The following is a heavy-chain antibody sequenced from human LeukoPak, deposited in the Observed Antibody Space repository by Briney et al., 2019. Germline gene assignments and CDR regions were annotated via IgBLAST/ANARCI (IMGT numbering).Heavy chain of an antibody. V-gene: IGHV3-33*01. Sequence: PGGSLRLSCAASGFTFSSYGMHWVRQAPGKGLEGVAVIWYDGSNKYYADSVKGRFTISRVNSKNTLYLQMNSLRAEDTAVYYCARDRGYFDWLLGDYYYGMDVWGQGTTVTVSS. J-gene: IGHJ6*02. CDR1: GFTFSSYG. CDR2: IWYDGSNK. D-gene: IGHD3-9*01. CDR3: ARDRGYFDWLLGDYYYGMDV.